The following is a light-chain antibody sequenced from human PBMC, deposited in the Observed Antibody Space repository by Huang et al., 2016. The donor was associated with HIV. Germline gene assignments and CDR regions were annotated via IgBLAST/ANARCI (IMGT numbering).Light chain of an antibody. V-gene: IGKV3-11*01. CDR2: DAS. CDR3: QQRSNWPPWT. J-gene: IGKJ1*01. Sequence: EIVLTQSPATLSLSPGERATLSCRASQSVSSYVAWYQQKPGQAPRLLIYDASNRATGIPSRCSGSWSGTDFTLTISSLEPEDFAVYYCQQRSNWPPWTFGQGTKVEIK. CDR1: QSVSSY.